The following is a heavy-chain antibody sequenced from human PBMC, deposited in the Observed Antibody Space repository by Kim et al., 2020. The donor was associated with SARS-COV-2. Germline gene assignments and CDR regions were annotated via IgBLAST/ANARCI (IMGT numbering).Heavy chain of an antibody. CDR1: GGTFSSYA. D-gene: IGHD3-22*01. CDR2: IIPIFGTA. V-gene: IGHV1-69*13. CDR3: ARSPHYYDSSGYHQYAFDI. Sequence: SVKVSCKASGGTFSSYAISWVRQAPGQGLEWMGGIIPIFGTANYAQKFQGRVTITADESTSTAYMELSSLRSEDTAVYYCARSPHYYDSSGYHQYAFDIWGQGTMVTVSS. J-gene: IGHJ3*02.